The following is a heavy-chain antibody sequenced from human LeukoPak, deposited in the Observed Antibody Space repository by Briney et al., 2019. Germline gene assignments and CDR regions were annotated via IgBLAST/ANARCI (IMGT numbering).Heavy chain of an antibody. V-gene: IGHV1-46*01. CDR1: GYTFTSYY. CDR2: INPSGGST. J-gene: IGHJ4*02. Sequence: ASVKVSCKASGYTFTSYYMHWVRQAPGQGLEWMGIINPSGGSTSYAQKFQGRVTMTTDTSTSTAYMELRSLRSDDTAVYYCAREGSGDSDYWGQGTLVTVSS. CDR3: AREGSGDSDY. D-gene: IGHD3-10*01.